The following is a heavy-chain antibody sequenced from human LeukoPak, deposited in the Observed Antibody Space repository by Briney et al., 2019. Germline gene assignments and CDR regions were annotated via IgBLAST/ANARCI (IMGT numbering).Heavy chain of an antibody. CDR3: ARPKAAAGTIGAFDI. CDR1: GYYFTGYY. CDR2: INPNTGGT. J-gene: IGHJ3*02. Sequence: ASVNVSCKASGYYFTGYYMHWVRQAPGQGLEWMGWINPNTGGTNYAQKFQGRVTMTRDTSNNTAHIELSSLTSDDTAVYYCARPKAAAGTIGAFDIWGQGTVVTVSS. D-gene: IGHD6-13*01. V-gene: IGHV1-2*02.